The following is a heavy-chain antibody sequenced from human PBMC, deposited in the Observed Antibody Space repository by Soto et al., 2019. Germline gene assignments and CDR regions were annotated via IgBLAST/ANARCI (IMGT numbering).Heavy chain of an antibody. V-gene: IGHV3-11*06. CDR3: ARDPSGSSISHNWYFDL. J-gene: IGHJ2*01. Sequence: QVQLVESGGGLVKPGGSPRLSCAASGFTFSDYYMSWIRQAPGKGLEWLSYISSGSSYTNYADSVKGRFTISRDNAKNSLYMQMNSLRAEDTAVYYCARDPSGSSISHNWYFDLWGRGTLVTVSS. CDR1: GFTFSDYY. CDR2: ISSGSSYT. D-gene: IGHD6-6*01.